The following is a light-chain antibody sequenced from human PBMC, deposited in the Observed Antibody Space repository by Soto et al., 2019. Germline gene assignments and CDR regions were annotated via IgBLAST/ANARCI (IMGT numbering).Light chain of an antibody. J-gene: IGKJ3*01. Sequence: EIVMTQSPATLSVSPGERATLSCRASQSVSSNLAWYQQKPGQAPRLLIYGASTRATGIPARFSGSGSGTECTLTISSLQYEDFSVYYCQQYNNWPRRTFGPGTKVDIK. V-gene: IGKV3-15*01. CDR1: QSVSSN. CDR3: QQYNNWPRRT. CDR2: GAS.